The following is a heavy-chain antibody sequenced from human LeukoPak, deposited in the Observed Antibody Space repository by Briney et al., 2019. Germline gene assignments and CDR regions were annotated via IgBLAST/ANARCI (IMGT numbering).Heavy chain of an antibody. CDR2: INTNTGNP. V-gene: IGHV7-4-1*02. CDR3: ARARDCSDNSCYGDN. D-gene: IGHD2-15*01. CDR1: GYGFTTYA. Sequence: ASVKVSCKASGYGFTTYAMKWVRQAPGQGLEWMGWINTNTGNPTYAQGFTGRFVFSLDTSVSTAYLQISSLKAEDTAVYYCARARDCSDNSCYGDNWGQGTLVTVSS. J-gene: IGHJ4*02.